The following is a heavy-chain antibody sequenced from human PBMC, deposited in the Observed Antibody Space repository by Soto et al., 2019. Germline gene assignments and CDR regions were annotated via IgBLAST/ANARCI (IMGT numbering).Heavy chain of an antibody. CDR2: IWYDGSNK. V-gene: IGHV3-33*01. J-gene: IGHJ4*02. CDR1: GFTFSSHG. CDR3: ARWGPDKVLDY. D-gene: IGHD3-16*01. Sequence: QVQLVESGGGVVQPGRSLRVSCAASGFTFSSHGMHWVRQAPGKGLEWVAVIWYDGSNKYYGESVKGRFIISRDNSKITVDLQMNSLRAEDTAIYYCARWGPDKVLDYWGQGTLVTVSS.